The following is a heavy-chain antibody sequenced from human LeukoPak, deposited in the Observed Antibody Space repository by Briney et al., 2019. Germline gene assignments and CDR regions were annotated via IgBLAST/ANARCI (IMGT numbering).Heavy chain of an antibody. CDR2: IYYSGST. J-gene: IGHJ4*02. D-gene: IGHD5-12*01. CDR1: GGSISSSSYY. CDR3: AREGGSGYDYVFDY. Sequence: PSETLSLTCTVSGGSISSSSYYWGWIRQPPGKGLEWIGSIYYSGSTYYNPSLKSRVTISVDTSKNQFSLKLSSVTAADTAVYYCAREGGSGYDYVFDYWGQGTLVTVSS. V-gene: IGHV4-39*07.